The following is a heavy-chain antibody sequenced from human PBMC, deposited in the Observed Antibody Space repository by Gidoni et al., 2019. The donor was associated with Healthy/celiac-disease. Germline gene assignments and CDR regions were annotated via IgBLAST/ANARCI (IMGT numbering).Heavy chain of an antibody. CDR2: ST. CDR3: VKVMGDGYNGVLFDY. J-gene: IGHJ4*02. D-gene: IGHD3-3*01. Sequence: STYYADYVKGRFTISRDNSKNTLYLQMSSLRAEDTAVYYCVKVMGDGYNGVLFDYWGQGTLVTVSS. V-gene: IGHV3-64D*08.